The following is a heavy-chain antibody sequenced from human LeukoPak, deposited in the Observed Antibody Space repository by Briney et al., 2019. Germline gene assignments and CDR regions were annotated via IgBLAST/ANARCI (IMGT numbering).Heavy chain of an antibody. CDR2: INPNSGGT. CDR3: ARWYYYDSSGYYKMGDDAFDI. Sequence: GASVKVSCKASGYTFTGYYMHWVRQAPGQGLEWMGWINPNSGGTNYAQKFQGRVTMTRDTSISTAYMELSRLRSDDTAVYYCARWYYYDSSGYYKMGDDAFDIWGQGTMVTVSS. D-gene: IGHD3-22*01. J-gene: IGHJ3*02. V-gene: IGHV1-2*02. CDR1: GYTFTGYY.